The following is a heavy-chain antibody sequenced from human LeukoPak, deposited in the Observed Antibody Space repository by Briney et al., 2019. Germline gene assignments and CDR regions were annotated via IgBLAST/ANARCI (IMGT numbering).Heavy chain of an antibody. CDR2: INPIFHTP. CDR1: GGTFSSHA. CDR3: ARGRTTGEFEY. Sequence: SVKVSCKASGGTFSSHAISWVRQAPGQGLEWMGGINPIFHTPTYAKKFQGRLTITKDESMSTASMDLSSLISDDTAVYYCARGRTTGEFEYWGQGTLVTVSS. J-gene: IGHJ4*02. D-gene: IGHD4-11*01. V-gene: IGHV1-69*05.